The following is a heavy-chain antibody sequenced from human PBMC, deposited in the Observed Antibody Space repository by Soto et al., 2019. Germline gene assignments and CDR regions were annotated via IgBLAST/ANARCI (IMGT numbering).Heavy chain of an antibody. Sequence: PSQTLSLTCAISGDSVSSNSAAWNWVRQSPSRGLEWLGRTYYRSKWYNDYAVSVKSRITINPDTSKNQFSLQLNSVTPEDTAVYYCARDLTGTTGNYYYYGMDVWGQGTTVTVSS. D-gene: IGHD1-1*01. J-gene: IGHJ6*02. CDR3: ARDLTGTTGNYYYYGMDV. V-gene: IGHV6-1*01. CDR2: TYYRSKWYN. CDR1: GDSVSSNSAA.